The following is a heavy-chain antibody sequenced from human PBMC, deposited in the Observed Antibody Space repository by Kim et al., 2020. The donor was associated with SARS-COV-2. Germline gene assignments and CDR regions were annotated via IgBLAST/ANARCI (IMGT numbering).Heavy chain of an antibody. CDR1: GGSISSSSYY. V-gene: IGHV4-39*01. J-gene: IGHJ4*02. Sequence: SETLSLTCTVSGGSISSSSYYWGWIRQPPGKGLEWIGSIYYSGSTYYNPSLKSRVTISVDTSKNQFSLKLSSVTAADTAVYYCARRGGYSGYDNDYWGQGTLVTVSS. D-gene: IGHD5-12*01. CDR3: ARRGGYSGYDNDY. CDR2: IYYSGST.